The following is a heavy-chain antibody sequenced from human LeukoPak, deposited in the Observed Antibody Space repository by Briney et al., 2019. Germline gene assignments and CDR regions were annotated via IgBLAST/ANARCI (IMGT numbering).Heavy chain of an antibody. D-gene: IGHD6-19*01. Sequence: PGGSLRLSCAASGFTFSSYGMHWVRQAPGKGLEWVAVISYDGSNKYYADSVKGRFTISRDNSKNTLYLQMNSLRAEDTAVYYCAKDGRKYSSGTNVDYWGQGTLVTVSS. CDR2: ISYDGSNK. V-gene: IGHV3-30*18. J-gene: IGHJ4*02. CDR3: AKDGRKYSSGTNVDY. CDR1: GFTFSSYG.